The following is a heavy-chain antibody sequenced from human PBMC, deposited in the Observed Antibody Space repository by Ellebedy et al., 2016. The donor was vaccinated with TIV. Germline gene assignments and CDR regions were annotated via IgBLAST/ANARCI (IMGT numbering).Heavy chain of an antibody. J-gene: IGHJ4*02. D-gene: IGHD1-26*01. CDR3: ARSDPWELLHFDY. CDR2: IKQDGSEK. Sequence: GESLKISXAASGFTFSSYWMSWVRQAPGKGLEWVANIKQDGSEKYYVDSVKGRFTISRDNAKNSLYLQMNSLRAEDTAVYYCARSDPWELLHFDYWGQGTLVTVSS. V-gene: IGHV3-7*01. CDR1: GFTFSSYW.